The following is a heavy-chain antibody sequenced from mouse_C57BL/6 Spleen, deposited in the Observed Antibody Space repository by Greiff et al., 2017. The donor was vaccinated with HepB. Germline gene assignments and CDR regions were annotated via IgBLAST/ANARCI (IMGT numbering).Heavy chain of an antibody. Sequence: QVQLQQPGAELVMPGASVKLSCKASGYTFTSYWMHWVKQRPGQGLEWIGEIDPSDSYTNYNQKFKGKSTLTVDKSSSTAYMQLSSLTSEDSAVYYCARSAHANYAMDYWGQGTSVTVSS. CDR3: ARSAHANYAMDY. V-gene: IGHV1-69*01. J-gene: IGHJ4*01. CDR2: IDPSDSYT. D-gene: IGHD3-2*02. CDR1: GYTFTSYW.